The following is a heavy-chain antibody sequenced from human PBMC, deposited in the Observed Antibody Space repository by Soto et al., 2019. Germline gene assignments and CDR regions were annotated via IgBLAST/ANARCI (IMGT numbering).Heavy chain of an antibody. CDR3: AKDGYSSGWHEWIDP. Sequence: PGGSLRLACAASGFTFSSYAMSWVRQAPGKGLEWVSAISGSGGSTYYADSVKGRFTISRDNSKNTLYLQMNSLRAEDTAVYYCAKDGYSSGWHEWIDPWGQGTLVTVSS. V-gene: IGHV3-23*01. CDR2: ISGSGGST. CDR1: GFTFSSYA. J-gene: IGHJ5*02. D-gene: IGHD6-19*01.